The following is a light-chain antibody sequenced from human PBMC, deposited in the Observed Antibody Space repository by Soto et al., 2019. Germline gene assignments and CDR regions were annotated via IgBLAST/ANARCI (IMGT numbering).Light chain of an antibody. Sequence: EIVLTQSPATLSLSPGERATLSCRASQSVSSYLAWYQQKPGQAPRLLIYYISTRATGIPARFSGSGSGTEFTLTINSLQSEDSAVYYCQHYNYWPYTFGQGTKVDIK. CDR3: QHYNYWPYT. J-gene: IGKJ2*01. CDR2: YIS. CDR1: QSVSSY. V-gene: IGKV3D-15*01.